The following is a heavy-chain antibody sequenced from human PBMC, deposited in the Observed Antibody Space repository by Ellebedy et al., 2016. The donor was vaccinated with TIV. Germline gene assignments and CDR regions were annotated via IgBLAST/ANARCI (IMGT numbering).Heavy chain of an antibody. D-gene: IGHD2-8*01. CDR1: GDSVSSTAYY. CDR3: ARDHRNDDDWFDP. V-gene: IGHV4-39*01. Sequence: GSLRLXXTVSGDSVSSTAYYWAWIRQPPGKGLEWIGSINYSGRTYYNPSLKSRVTISVDTSKDQFSLKLLSVTAADTAVYYCARDHRNDDDWFDPWGQGILVPVSS. CDR2: INYSGRT. J-gene: IGHJ5*02.